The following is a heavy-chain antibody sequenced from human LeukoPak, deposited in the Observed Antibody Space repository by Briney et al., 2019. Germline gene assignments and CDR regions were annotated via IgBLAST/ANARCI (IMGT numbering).Heavy chain of an antibody. CDR3: AQYGGNFAGFQH. J-gene: IGHJ1*01. CDR2: IYYSGST. D-gene: IGHD1-26*01. CDR1: GGSISSYY. V-gene: IGHV4-59*01. Sequence: SETLSLTCTVSGGSISSYYWSWIRQPPGKGLEWIGYIYYSGSTNYNPSLKSRVTISVDTSKNQFSLKLSSVTAADTAVYYCAQYGGNFAGFQHWGQGTLVTVSS.